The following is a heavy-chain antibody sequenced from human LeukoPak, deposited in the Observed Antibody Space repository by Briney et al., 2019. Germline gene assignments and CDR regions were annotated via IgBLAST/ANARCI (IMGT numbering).Heavy chain of an antibody. J-gene: IGHJ3*01. V-gene: IGHV3-74*01. D-gene: IGHD3-3*01. CDR3: ASLVGGYYPPVEAFDV. CDR1: VFSFRSCW. Sequence: GGSLRLSCAASVFSFRSCWMHWVRHAPGKELVWVSRINGDGSTTNYADSVRGRFTISRDNAKNTLYLQMNSLRADDSAVYFCASLVGGYYPPVEAFDVWGQGTMVTVSS. CDR2: INGDGSTT.